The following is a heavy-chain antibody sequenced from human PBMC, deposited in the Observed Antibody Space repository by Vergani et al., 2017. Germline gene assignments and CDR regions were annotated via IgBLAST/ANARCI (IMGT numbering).Heavy chain of an antibody. CDR1: GFTFSSYG. D-gene: IGHD1-26*01. Sequence: QVQLVESGGGVVQPGRSLRLSCAASGFTFSSYGMHWVRQAPGKGLEWVAVIWYDESNKYYADSVKGRFNIYRDNSKNTLYLQMDSLRAEDTAVYYCARDREWDGSFHFDNWGRGTLVIVSS. J-gene: IGHJ4*02. CDR2: IWYDESNK. CDR3: ARDREWDGSFHFDN. V-gene: IGHV3-33*08.